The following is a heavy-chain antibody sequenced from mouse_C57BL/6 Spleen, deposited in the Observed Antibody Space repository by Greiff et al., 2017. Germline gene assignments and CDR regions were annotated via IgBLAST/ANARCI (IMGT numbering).Heavy chain of an antibody. Sequence: VQLQQSGPELVKPGASVKIPCKASGYTFTDYNMDWVKQSHGKSLEWIGDINPNNGGTIYNQKFKGKATLTVDKSSSTAYMELRSLTSEDTAVYDCARGAYYSNYDYAMDYWGQGTSVTVSS. V-gene: IGHV1-18*01. CDR3: ARGAYYSNYDYAMDY. CDR2: INPNNGGT. D-gene: IGHD2-5*01. J-gene: IGHJ4*01. CDR1: GYTFTDYN.